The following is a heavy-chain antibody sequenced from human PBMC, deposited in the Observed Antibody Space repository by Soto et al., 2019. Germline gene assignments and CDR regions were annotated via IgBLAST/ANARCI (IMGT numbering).Heavy chain of an antibody. J-gene: IGHJ5*02. Sequence: QVQLQESGPGLVKPSQTLSLTCTVSGCSISSGGYYCSWIRQHPGKGLAWIGSIYYSGSTYYNPSLKSRVTIAVDTSKNQFTRKLSSVTAADTDVYYCARTTGIAARQVAWYGPSVSGPHNWFDPWGQGTLVTVSS. CDR1: GCSISSGGYY. CDR2: IYYSGST. D-gene: IGHD6-6*01. CDR3: ARTTGIAARQVAWYGPSVSGPHNWFDP. V-gene: IGHV4-31*03.